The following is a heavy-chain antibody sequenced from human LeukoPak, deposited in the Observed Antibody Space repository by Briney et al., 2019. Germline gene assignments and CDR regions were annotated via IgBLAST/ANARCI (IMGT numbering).Heavy chain of an antibody. J-gene: IGHJ4*02. CDR3: AREYCSGTSCYGYFDY. D-gene: IGHD2-2*01. Sequence: GGSLRLSCATSGFTFSSYLMSWVRRAPGKGLEWVANIKQDGSQIFYVDSVKGRFTISRDTAKNSLSLQMNSLRAEDTAVYYCAREYCSGTSCYGYFDYWGQGTLVTVSS. CDR2: IKQDGSQI. CDR1: GFTFSSYL. V-gene: IGHV3-7*01.